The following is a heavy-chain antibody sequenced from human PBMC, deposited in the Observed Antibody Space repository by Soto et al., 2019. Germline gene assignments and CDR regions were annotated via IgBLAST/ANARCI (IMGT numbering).Heavy chain of an antibody. CDR2: IYPGDSDT. CDR3: ARGYCTTTICDPWFDP. J-gene: IGHJ5*02. Sequence: GESLKISCTGVGYSFTSYWIGWVRQMPGKGLVWMGIIYPGDSDTRYSPSFQGQVTISADKSITTAYLQWSSLKASDTAMYYCARGYCTTTICDPWFDPWGQGTLVTVSS. D-gene: IGHD2-2*01. V-gene: IGHV5-51*01. CDR1: GYSFTSYW.